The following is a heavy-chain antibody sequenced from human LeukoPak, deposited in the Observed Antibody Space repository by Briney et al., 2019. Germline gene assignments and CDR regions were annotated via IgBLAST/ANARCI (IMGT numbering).Heavy chain of an antibody. CDR1: GGSFSGYY. J-gene: IGHJ6*03. Sequence: SETLSLTCAVYGGSFSGYYWSWLRQPPGKGLEWIGEINHSGSTNYNPSLKSRVTISVDTSKNQFSLKLSSVTAADTAVYYCASIYYDILTVGPTKGYYYYMDVWGKGTTVTISS. V-gene: IGHV4-34*01. CDR3: ASIYYDILTVGPTKGYYYYMDV. CDR2: INHSGST. D-gene: IGHD3-9*01.